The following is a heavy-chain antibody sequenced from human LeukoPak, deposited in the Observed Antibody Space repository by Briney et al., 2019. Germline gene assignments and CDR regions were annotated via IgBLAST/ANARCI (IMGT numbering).Heavy chain of an antibody. J-gene: IGHJ6*02. Sequence: GGSLRLSCAASGFTFSRYGMHWVRQAPGKGLEWVAVISYDGSNKYYADSVKGRFTISRDNSKNTLYLQMNSLRAEDAAVYYCAKGEGTMVRETYYGMDVWGQGTTATAPS. V-gene: IGHV3-30*18. CDR3: AKGEGTMVRETYYGMDV. CDR2: ISYDGSNK. CDR1: GFTFSRYG. D-gene: IGHD3-10*01.